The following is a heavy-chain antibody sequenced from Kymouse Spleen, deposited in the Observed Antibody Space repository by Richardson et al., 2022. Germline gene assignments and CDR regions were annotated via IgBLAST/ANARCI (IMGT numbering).Heavy chain of an antibody. CDR2: ISYDGSNK. V-gene: IGHV3-30*18. CDR3: AKEKGYYGSGSYYPNWFDP. J-gene: IGHJ5*02. CDR1: GFTFSSYG. D-gene: IGHD3-10*01. Sequence: QVQLVESGGGVVQPGRSLRLSCAASGFTFSSYGMHWVRQAPGKGLEWVAVISYDGSNKYYADSVKGRFTISRDNSKNTLYLQMNSLRAEDTAVYYCAKEKGYYGSGSYYPNWFDPWGQGTLVTVSS.